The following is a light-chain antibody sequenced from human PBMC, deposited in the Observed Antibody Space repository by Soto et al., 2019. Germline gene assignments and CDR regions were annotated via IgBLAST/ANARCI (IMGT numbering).Light chain of an antibody. CDR1: QSVGAF. CDR2: AAS. J-gene: IGKJ2*01. CDR3: QQTYSSPYT. Sequence: DIQMTQSPSSLSASVGDRVTITCRASQSVGAFLSWFQQKPGKAPNLLLYAASTLQSGVPSRFSGSGSGEDFTLTISSVQPEDFATYSCQQTYSSPYTFGHGTKVEI. V-gene: IGKV1-39*01.